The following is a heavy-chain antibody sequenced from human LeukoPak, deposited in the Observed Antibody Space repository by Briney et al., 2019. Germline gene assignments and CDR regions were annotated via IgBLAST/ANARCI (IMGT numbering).Heavy chain of an antibody. V-gene: IGHV4-59*01. Sequence: SETLSLTCTVSGGSISSYYWSWIRQPPGKGLEWIGYIYYSGSTNYNPSLKSRVTISVDTSKNQFSLKLSSVTAADTAVYYCARDRGSTSAIPRHYYYGMDVWGQGTTVTVSS. D-gene: IGHD2-2*01. CDR3: ARDRGSTSAIPRHYYYGMDV. J-gene: IGHJ6*02. CDR2: IYYSGST. CDR1: GGSISSYY.